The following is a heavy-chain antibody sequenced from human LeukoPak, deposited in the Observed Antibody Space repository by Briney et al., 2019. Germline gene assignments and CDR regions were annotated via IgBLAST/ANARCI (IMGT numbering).Heavy chain of an antibody. CDR2: IIPIFGTA. CDR3: ARTHYYDSSGYYYYYFDY. CDR1: GGTFSSYA. D-gene: IGHD3-22*01. J-gene: IGHJ4*02. V-gene: IGHV1-69*06. Sequence: ASVKVSCKASGGTFSSYAISWVRQAPGQGLEWMGGIIPIFGTANYAQKFQGRVTITADKSTSTAYMELSSLRSEDTAVYYCARTHYYDSSGYYYYYFDYWGQGTLVTVSS.